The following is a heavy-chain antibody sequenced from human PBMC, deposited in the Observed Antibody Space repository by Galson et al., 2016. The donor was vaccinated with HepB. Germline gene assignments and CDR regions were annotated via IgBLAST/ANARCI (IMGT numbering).Heavy chain of an antibody. Sequence: SLRLSCAASGFTFSSYAMNWVRQAPGKGLEWVSAISGTGGSTYYGDSVKGRFPISRDNSKNTLYLQMNSLAAEDTAVYYCAKGNEESNSGSSWYNWFDPWGQGTLVTVSS. J-gene: IGHJ5*02. D-gene: IGHD6-13*01. CDR3: AKGNEESNSGSSWYNWFDP. CDR2: ISGTGGST. CDR1: GFTFSSYA. V-gene: IGHV3-23*01.